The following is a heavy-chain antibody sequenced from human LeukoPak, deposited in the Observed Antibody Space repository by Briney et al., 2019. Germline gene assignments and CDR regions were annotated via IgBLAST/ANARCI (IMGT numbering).Heavy chain of an antibody. Sequence: GGSLRLSCAASGFTFSSSAMNWVRQAPGKGLEWVANIKQDGSEKYYVDSVKGRFTISRDNSKNTLYLQMSSLRAEDTAVYYCAKEFNRGLPDYWGQGTLVTVPS. CDR1: GFTFSSSA. CDR2: IKQDGSEK. CDR3: AKEFNRGLPDY. D-gene: IGHD2-21*01. V-gene: IGHV3-7*01. J-gene: IGHJ4*02.